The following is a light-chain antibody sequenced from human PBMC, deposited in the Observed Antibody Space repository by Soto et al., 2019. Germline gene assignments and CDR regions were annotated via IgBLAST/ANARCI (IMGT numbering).Light chain of an antibody. CDR1: RSVSTY. Sequence: EIVMTQSPATLSVSPGERATLSCRASRSVSTYLAWYQQKPGQAPRLLIYGASSRATGIPDRFSGSGSGTDFTLNISRLEPEDFVVYYCQQYGSSPITFGQGTRLEI. V-gene: IGKV3-20*01. CDR3: QQYGSSPIT. CDR2: GAS. J-gene: IGKJ5*01.